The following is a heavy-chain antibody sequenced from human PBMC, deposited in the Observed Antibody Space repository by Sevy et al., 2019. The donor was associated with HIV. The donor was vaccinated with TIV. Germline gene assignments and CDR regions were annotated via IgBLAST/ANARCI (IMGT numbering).Heavy chain of an antibody. Sequence: SETLSLTCTVSGGSITSSGHYWGWIRQSPGKGLEWIGAVYYVGNSYANPSLTSRVTISADTSKNLYSLSLTSLTAADTAIYYCARVAGGENYDYGIDVWGLGTSVTVSS. V-gene: IGHV4-39*01. J-gene: IGHJ6*02. CDR3: ARVAGGENYDYGIDV. D-gene: IGHD2-21*01. CDR2: VYYVGNS. CDR1: GGSITSSGHY.